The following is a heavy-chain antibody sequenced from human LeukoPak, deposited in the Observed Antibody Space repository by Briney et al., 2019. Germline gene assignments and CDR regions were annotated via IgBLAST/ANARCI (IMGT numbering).Heavy chain of an antibody. CDR3: VRDTTTDY. CDR2: IYQSGST. V-gene: IGHV4-30-2*01. Sequence: PSETLSLTCAVSGGSISSGGYSWSWIRQPPGKGLEWIGYIYQSGSTYYNPSLKSRVTMSVDTSKNQFSLKLSSVTAADTAVYYCVRDTTTDYWGQGTLVTVSS. CDR1: GGSISSGGYS. D-gene: IGHD1-1*01. J-gene: IGHJ4*02.